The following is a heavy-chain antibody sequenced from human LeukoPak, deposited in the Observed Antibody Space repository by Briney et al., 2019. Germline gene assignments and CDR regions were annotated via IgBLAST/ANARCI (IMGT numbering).Heavy chain of an antibody. CDR1: GYTFTSYG. V-gene: IGHV1-18*01. CDR3: ARLGYCSGGSCFFEWYFDY. J-gene: IGHJ4*02. CDR2: ISAYNGNT. Sequence: ASVKVSCKASGYTFTSYGISWVRQAPGQGLEWMGWISAYNGNTNYAQKLQGRVTMTTDTSTSTAYMELRSLRSDDTAVYYCARLGYCSGGSCFFEWYFDYWGQGTLVTVSS. D-gene: IGHD2-15*01.